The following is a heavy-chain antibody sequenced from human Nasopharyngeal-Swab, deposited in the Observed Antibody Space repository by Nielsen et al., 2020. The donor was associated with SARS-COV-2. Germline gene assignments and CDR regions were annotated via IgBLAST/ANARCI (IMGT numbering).Heavy chain of an antibody. CDR3: ARTRRATVTTGAFDI. CDR2: ISSNGGST. CDR1: GFTFSSYA. D-gene: IGHD4-11*01. J-gene: IGHJ3*02. Sequence: GESLKISCAASGFTFSSYAMHWVRQAPGKGLEYVSAISSNGGSTYYANSVKGRFTISRDNSKNTLCLQMGSLRAEDMAVYYCARTRRATVTTGAFDIWGQGTMVTVAS. V-gene: IGHV3-64*01.